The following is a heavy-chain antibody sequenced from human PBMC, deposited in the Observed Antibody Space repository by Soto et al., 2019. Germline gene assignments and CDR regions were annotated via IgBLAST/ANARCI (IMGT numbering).Heavy chain of an antibody. J-gene: IGHJ3*02. CDR3: ARPNYDIFTGLSGFDI. CDR1: GDSITSGNYY. V-gene: IGHV4-31*03. CDR2: IHHSGNN. Sequence: QVQLQESGPGLVKPSQTLSLTCIVSGDSITSGNYYWSWIRQHPGKGLEWIGYIHHSGNNYYIPSLNSRLSLSMDTSKNQFSLQLSSVTAADTALYYCARPNYDIFTGLSGFDIWGQGTMVTVSS. D-gene: IGHD3-9*01.